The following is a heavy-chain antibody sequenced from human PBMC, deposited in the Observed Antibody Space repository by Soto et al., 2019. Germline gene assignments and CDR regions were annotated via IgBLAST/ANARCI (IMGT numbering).Heavy chain of an antibody. J-gene: IGHJ4*02. CDR3: ARGYSDYAWYPDY. Sequence: QVQLVQSGAEVKKPGASVKVSCKASGYTFISYDINWVRQATGQGLEWMGWMNPNTGNTGYARKFQGRVTMTRNTSISTAYMELSGLSSEDTAIYYCARGYSDYAWYPDYWGQGTLVTVSS. D-gene: IGHD4-17*01. CDR1: GYTFISYD. CDR2: MNPNTGNT. V-gene: IGHV1-8*01.